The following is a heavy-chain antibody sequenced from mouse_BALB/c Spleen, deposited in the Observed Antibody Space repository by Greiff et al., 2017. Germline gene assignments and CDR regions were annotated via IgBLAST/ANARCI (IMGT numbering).Heavy chain of an antibody. CDR3: ARYEFAY. D-gene: IGHD2-3*01. CDR1: GFTFSSYG. Sequence: EVQLVESGGGLVQPGGSLKLSCAASGFTFSSYGMSWVRQTPDKRLELVATINSNGGSTYYPDSVKGRFTISRDNAKNTLYLQMSSLKSEDTAMYYCARYEFAYWGQGTLVTVSA. J-gene: IGHJ3*01. V-gene: IGHV5-6-3*01. CDR2: INSNGGST.